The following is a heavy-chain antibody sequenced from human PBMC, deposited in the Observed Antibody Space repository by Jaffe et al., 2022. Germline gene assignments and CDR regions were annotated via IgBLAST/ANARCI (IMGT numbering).Heavy chain of an antibody. J-gene: IGHJ4*02. CDR1: GYSISSGYY. CDR2: IYHSGST. Sequence: QVQLQESGPGLVKPSETLSLTCAVSGYSISSGYYWGWIRQPPGKGLEWIGSIYHSGSTYYNPSLKSRVTISVDTSKNQFSLKLSSVTAADTAVYYCARDIVATIAFDYWGQGTLVTVSS. CDR3: ARDIVATIAFDY. D-gene: IGHD5-12*01. V-gene: IGHV4-38-2*02.